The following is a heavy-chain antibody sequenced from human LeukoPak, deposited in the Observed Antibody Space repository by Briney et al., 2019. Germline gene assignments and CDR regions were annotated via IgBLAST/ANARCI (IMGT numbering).Heavy chain of an antibody. CDR2: INSDGSST. J-gene: IGHJ4*02. Sequence: PGGSLRLSCAASGLTFSSYWMHWVRQAPGKGPVWVSRINSDGSSTYYADSVKGRFTISRDNAKNTLYLQMNSLRGEDTAVYYCTRDLRYCTSTSCYDPYFDHWGQGTLVTVSS. CDR3: TRDLRYCTSTSCYDPYFDH. D-gene: IGHD2-2*01. CDR1: GLTFSSYW. V-gene: IGHV3-74*01.